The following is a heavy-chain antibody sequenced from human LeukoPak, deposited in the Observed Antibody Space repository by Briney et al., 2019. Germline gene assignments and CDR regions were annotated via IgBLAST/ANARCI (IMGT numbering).Heavy chain of an antibody. CDR2: INTDGSTT. D-gene: IGHD4-17*01. Sequence: GGSLRLSCAASGFTFSSYLMHWVRQAPGKGLVWVSRINTDGSTTSYADSVKGRFTISRDNAKNTLYLQMNSLRAEDTAVYYCARAREYGDYVSAFDIWGQGTMVTVSS. CDR3: ARAREYGDYVSAFDI. J-gene: IGHJ3*02. V-gene: IGHV3-74*01. CDR1: GFTFSSYL.